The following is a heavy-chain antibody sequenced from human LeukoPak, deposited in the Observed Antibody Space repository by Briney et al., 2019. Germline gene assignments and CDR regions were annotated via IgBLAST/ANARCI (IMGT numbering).Heavy chain of an antibody. CDR3: ARGSGWYSDY. CDR1: GGSISSYY. D-gene: IGHD6-19*01. V-gene: IGHV4-59*01. Sequence: PSETLSLTCTVSGGSISSYYWSWIRQPPGKGLEWIGYIYYSGSTNYNPSLKSRVTISVDTSKNQFSLKLSSVTAADTAVYYCARGSGWYSDYWGQGTLVTVSS. J-gene: IGHJ4*02. CDR2: IYYSGST.